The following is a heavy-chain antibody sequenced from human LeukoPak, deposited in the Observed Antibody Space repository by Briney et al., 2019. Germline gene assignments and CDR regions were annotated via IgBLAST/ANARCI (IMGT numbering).Heavy chain of an antibody. CDR1: GGSIKSHY. CDR2: IYESGST. J-gene: IGHJ6*02. CDR3: ARGGGSWSYAMDV. D-gene: IGHD6-13*01. V-gene: IGHV4-59*11. Sequence: PSETLSLTCTVSGGSIKSHYWSWIRQTPGKGLEWIGCIYESGSTYHNPSLKSRVTISVDMSKNQFSLKVSSVTAADTAVYYCARGGGSWSYAMDVWGQGTTVTVSS.